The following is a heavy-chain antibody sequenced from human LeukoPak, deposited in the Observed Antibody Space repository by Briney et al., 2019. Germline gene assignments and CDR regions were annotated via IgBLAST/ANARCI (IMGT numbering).Heavy chain of an antibody. CDR2: ISSSSSYI. D-gene: IGHD5-12*01. J-gene: IGHJ3*02. CDR1: GFAFSSYS. Sequence: PGGSLRLSCAASGFAFSSYSMNWVRQAPGKGLEWVSSISSSSSYIYYADSVKGRFTISRNNAKNSLYLQMNSLRAEDTAVYYCARGYDDAFDIWGQGTMVTVSS. V-gene: IGHV3-21*01. CDR3: ARGYDDAFDI.